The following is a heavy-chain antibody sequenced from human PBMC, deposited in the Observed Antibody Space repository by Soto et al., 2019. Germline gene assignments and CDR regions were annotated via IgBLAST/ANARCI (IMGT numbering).Heavy chain of an antibody. CDR2: IKSKTDGGTT. Sequence: VQLVESGGGLVKPGGSLRLSCAASGFTFSNAWMNWVRQAPGKGLEWVGRIKSKTDGGTTDYAAPVKGRFTISRDDSKNTLYLQMNSLKTEDTAVYYCTTGLAWELRVAAFDIWGQGTMVTVSS. D-gene: IGHD1-26*01. J-gene: IGHJ3*02. V-gene: IGHV3-15*07. CDR1: GFTFSNAW. CDR3: TTGLAWELRVAAFDI.